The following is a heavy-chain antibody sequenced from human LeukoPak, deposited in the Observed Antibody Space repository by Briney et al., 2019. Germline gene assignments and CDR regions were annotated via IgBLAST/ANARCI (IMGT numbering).Heavy chain of an antibody. J-gene: IGHJ5*02. D-gene: IGHD4-23*01. CDR1: GGYIITSGHY. CDR2: VYYTGVT. Sequence: SETLSLTCTVSGGYIITSGHYWGWLRQPPGKGLEWIGSVYYTGVTSTNPFFRSRMSISVDTSKNPFSLNLTSVTAADAAVYYCARERSSSGGHNWFDPWGQGTLVTVSS. CDR3: ARERSSSGGHNWFDP. V-gene: IGHV4-39*07.